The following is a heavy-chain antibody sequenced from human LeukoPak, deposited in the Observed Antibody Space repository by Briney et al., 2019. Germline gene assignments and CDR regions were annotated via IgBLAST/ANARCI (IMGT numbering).Heavy chain of an antibody. V-gene: IGHV4-59*01. D-gene: IGHD5-12*01. J-gene: IGHJ4*02. Sequence: SETLSLTCTVSGVSISSYYWSWIRQPPGKGLEWIGYIYYSGSTNYNPSLKSRVTISVDTSKNQFSLKLSSVTAADSAVYYCARAGYSGYDFDYWGQGTLVTVSS. CDR3: ARAGYSGYDFDY. CDR1: GVSISSYY. CDR2: IYYSGST.